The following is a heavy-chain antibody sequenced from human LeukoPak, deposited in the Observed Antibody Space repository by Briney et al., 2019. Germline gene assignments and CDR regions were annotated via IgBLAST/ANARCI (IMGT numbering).Heavy chain of an antibody. CDR3: ARHPRWVRDSNSVNYMDV. CDR1: GGSISSSSYY. Sequence: SETLSLTCTVSGGSISSSSYYWGWIRQPPGKGLEWIGSIYYSGSTYYNPSLKSRVTISVDTSKNQFSLKLSSVTAADTAVYYCARHPRWVRDSNSVNYMDVWGKGTTVTVSS. D-gene: IGHD4-11*01. J-gene: IGHJ6*03. CDR2: IYYSGST. V-gene: IGHV4-39*01.